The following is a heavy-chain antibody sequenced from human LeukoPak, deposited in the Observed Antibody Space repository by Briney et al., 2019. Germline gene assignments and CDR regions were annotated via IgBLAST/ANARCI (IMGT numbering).Heavy chain of an antibody. Sequence: SETLSLTCAVYGGSFSGYYWSWIRQPPGKGLEWIGEINHSGSTNYNPSLKSRVTISVDTSKNQFSLKLSSVTAADTAVYYWARDKNYYGSGSYPAYFDYWGQGTLVTVSS. D-gene: IGHD3-10*01. CDR2: INHSGST. J-gene: IGHJ4*02. V-gene: IGHV4-34*01. CDR3: ARDKNYYGSGSYPAYFDY. CDR1: GGSFSGYY.